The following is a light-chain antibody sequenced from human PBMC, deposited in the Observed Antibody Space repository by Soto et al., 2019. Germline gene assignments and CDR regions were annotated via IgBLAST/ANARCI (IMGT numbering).Light chain of an antibody. J-gene: IGKJ4*01. V-gene: IGKV1-12*01. CDR2: AAS. CDR1: QDISNF. Sequence: GDRVTITCQASQDISNFLNWYQQKPGKAPKLLIYAASNLEIGVPSRFSGSGSGTEFTLTISSLQPADSATYFCQQSNSFPRTFGGGTKVDIK. CDR3: QQSNSFPRT.